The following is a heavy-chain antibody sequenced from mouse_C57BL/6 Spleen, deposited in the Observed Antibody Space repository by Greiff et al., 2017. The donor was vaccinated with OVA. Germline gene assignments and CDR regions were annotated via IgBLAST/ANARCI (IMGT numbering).Heavy chain of an antibody. J-gene: IGHJ2*01. D-gene: IGHD2-5*01. CDR2: IWSGGST. V-gene: IGHV2-2*01. Sequence: VQLQQSGPGLVQPSQSLSITCPVSGFSLTSYGVHWVRQSPGKGLEWLGVIWSGGSTDYNAAFISRLSISKDNSKRQVFFKMNSLQADDTAIYYCARPAYYSNYFDYWGQGTTLTVSS. CDR3: ARPAYYSNYFDY. CDR1: GFSLTSYG.